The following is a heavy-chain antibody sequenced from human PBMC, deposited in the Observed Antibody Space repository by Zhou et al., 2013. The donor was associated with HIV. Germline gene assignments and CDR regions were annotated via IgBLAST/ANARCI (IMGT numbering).Heavy chain of an antibody. D-gene: IGHD6-6*01. J-gene: IGHJ6*03. Sequence: QVQLVQSGAEVKKPGSSVKVSCKASGGTFSSYAISWVRQAPGQGLEWMGGIIPIFGTANYAQKFQGRVTITTDESTSTAYMELSSLRSEDTAVYYCARESLYTGSSFGGYYYYYMDVWGQRDHGHRLL. V-gene: IGHV1-69*05. CDR2: IIPIFGTA. CDR1: GGTFSSYA. CDR3: ARESLYTGSSFGGYYYYYMDV.